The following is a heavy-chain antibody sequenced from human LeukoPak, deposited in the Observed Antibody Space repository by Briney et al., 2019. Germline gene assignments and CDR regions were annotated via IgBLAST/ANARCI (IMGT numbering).Heavy chain of an antibody. D-gene: IGHD6-13*01. J-gene: IGHJ4*02. Sequence: SETLSLTCTVSGGSISSGGYYWSWIRRHPGKGLEWIGYIYYSGSTYYNPSLKSRVTISVDTSKNQFSLKLSSVTAADTAVYYCARGNGHYSSSWPEFDYWGQGTLVTVSS. CDR3: ARGNGHYSSSWPEFDY. CDR2: IYYSGST. V-gene: IGHV4-31*03. CDR1: GGSISSGGYY.